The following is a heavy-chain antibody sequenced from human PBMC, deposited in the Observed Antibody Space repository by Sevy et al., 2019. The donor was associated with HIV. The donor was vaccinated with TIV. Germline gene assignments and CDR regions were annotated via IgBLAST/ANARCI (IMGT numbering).Heavy chain of an antibody. D-gene: IGHD4-17*01. CDR2: IGYDGNNK. CDR3: ARDPRIYGDYLLAYFDY. Sequence: GGSLRLSCAASGLTPSTYVIHWVRQAPGKGLEWVAAIGYDGNNKFYADSVKGRFTISRDDSKNTVFLQMDSLRAEDTAVYYCARDPRIYGDYLLAYFDYWGQGTLVTVSS. J-gene: IGHJ4*02. V-gene: IGHV3-33*01. CDR1: GLTPSTYV.